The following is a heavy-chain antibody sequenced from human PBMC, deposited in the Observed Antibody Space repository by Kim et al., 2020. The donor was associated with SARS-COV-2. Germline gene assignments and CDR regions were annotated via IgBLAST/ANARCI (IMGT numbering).Heavy chain of an antibody. CDR2: ISSSGGST. Sequence: GGSLRLSCAASGFTFSSYAMSWVRQAPGKGLEWVSAISSSGGSTYYADSVKGRFTISRDNSKNTLYLQMNSLRAEDTSVYYCAKRRIVATTFDYWGQGTLVTVSS. J-gene: IGHJ4*02. D-gene: IGHD5-12*01. V-gene: IGHV3-23*01. CDR1: GFTFSSYA. CDR3: AKRRIVATTFDY.